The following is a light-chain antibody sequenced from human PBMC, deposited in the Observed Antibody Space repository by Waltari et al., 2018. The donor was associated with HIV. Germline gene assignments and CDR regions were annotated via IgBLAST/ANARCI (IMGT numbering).Light chain of an antibody. V-gene: IGLV2-14*03. CDR3: SSYTSSSTGV. J-gene: IGLJ3*02. CDR2: DVS. Sequence: QSALTQPASVSGSPGQSITISCPGTSSDVGGYNYVSWYQQHPGKAPKLMIYDVSNRPSGVANRCSGSKSGNTASLTISGPQAEDEADYYCSSYTSSSTGVFGGGTKLTVL. CDR1: SSDVGGYNY.